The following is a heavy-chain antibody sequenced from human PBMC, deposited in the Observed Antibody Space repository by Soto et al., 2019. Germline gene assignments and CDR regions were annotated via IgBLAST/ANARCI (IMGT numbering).Heavy chain of an antibody. CDR1: GGTFSSYA. CDR2: IIPIFGTA. CDR3: ATRPHDSDRTGYLGVFDY. Sequence: QVQLVQSGAEVKKPGSSVKVSCKASGGTFSSYAISWVRQAPGQGLEWMGGIIPIFGTANYAQKFQGRVTITADESTSTAYMELSSLRSEDTAVYYCATRPHDSDRTGYLGVFDYWGQGTLVAVSS. V-gene: IGHV1-69*01. D-gene: IGHD3-22*01. J-gene: IGHJ4*02.